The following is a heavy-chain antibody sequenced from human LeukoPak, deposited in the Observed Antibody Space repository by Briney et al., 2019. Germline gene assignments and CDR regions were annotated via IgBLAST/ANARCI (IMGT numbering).Heavy chain of an antibody. CDR1: GFTFSSYA. J-gene: IGHJ4*02. D-gene: IGHD3-3*01. Sequence: PGGSLRLSCAASGFTFSSYAMSRVRQAPGKGLEWVSAISGSGGSTYYADSVKGRFTISRDNSKNTLYLQMNSLRAEDTAVYYRAKGGYDFWSGYQPDYIDYWGQGTLVTVSS. CDR3: AKGGYDFWSGYQPDYIDY. V-gene: IGHV3-23*01. CDR2: ISGSGGST.